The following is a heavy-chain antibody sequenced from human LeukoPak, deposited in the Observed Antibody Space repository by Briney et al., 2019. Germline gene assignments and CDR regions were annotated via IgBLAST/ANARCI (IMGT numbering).Heavy chain of an antibody. J-gene: IGHJ4*02. CDR2: IRSKSNPYAT. CDR1: GFTISGSP. CDR3: SRQVLSVHDY. D-gene: IGHD3-10*02. Sequence: GGSLRLFCAASGFTISGSPMHWVRQASGKGLEWVGHIRSKSNPYATAYAASVTGRFTISRDDSKNTVYLQMDSLKTEDTAVYYCSRQVLSVHDYWGQGILVTVSS. V-gene: IGHV3-73*01.